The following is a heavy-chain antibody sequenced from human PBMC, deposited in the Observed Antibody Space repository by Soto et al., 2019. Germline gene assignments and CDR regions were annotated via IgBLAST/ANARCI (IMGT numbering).Heavy chain of an antibody. D-gene: IGHD3-16*01. V-gene: IGHV3-30*04. Sequence: RVPNTAAEFNFKNLAVHRIIQAPGKGLIWVAVISYDGSNKYYADSVKGRFSISRDNSKNTLFLQMDSLRTDDTAVYYCARYDPTIVSFDYWGQGALVTVSS. CDR2: ISYDGSNK. CDR3: ARYDPTIVSFDY. CDR1: EFNFKNLA. J-gene: IGHJ4*02.